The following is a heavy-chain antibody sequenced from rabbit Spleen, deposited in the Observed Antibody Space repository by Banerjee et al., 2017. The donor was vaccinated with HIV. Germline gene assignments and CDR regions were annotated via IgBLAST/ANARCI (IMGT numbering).Heavy chain of an antibody. CDR2: IPTGSSGFT. CDR3: WRDGDL. J-gene: IGHJ4*01. D-gene: IGHD2-1*01. Sequence: QEQLEESGGGLVKPEGSLTLTCKASGVSFNDKDVMCWVRQAPGKGLEWITCIPTGSSGFTHYASWAKVRFTISKTSSTTVTLQMSSLTAADTATYFCWRDGDLWGPGTLVTFS. V-gene: IGHV1S45*01. CDR1: GVSFNDKDV.